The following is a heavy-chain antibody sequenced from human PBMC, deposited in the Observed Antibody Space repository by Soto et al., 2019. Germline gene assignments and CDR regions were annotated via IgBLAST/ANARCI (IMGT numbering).Heavy chain of an antibody. Sequence: ASVKVSCKASGYTFTSYAMHWVRQAPGQRLEWMGWINAGNGNTKYSQKFQGRVTITRDTSASTAYMELSSLRSEDTAVYYCASLGGEVPFSYYYGMDVWGQGTTVTVSS. V-gene: IGHV1-3*01. CDR1: GYTFTSYA. CDR2: INAGNGNT. D-gene: IGHD3-3*01. J-gene: IGHJ6*02. CDR3: ASLGGEVPFSYYYGMDV.